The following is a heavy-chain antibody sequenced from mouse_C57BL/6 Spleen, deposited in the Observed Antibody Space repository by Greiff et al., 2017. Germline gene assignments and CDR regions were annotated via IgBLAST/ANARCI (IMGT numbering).Heavy chain of an antibody. CDR2: IYPGDGDT. J-gene: IGHJ2*01. CDR1: GYAFRSYW. Sequence: VQLQQSGAELVKPGASVKISCKASGYAFRSYWMNWVKPRPGQGLAWIGQIYPGDGDTNYNGKFKGKATLTADKSSSTASMQLSSLTSEDSAVYFCARRGTGTYYFDYWGQGTTLTVSS. D-gene: IGHD4-1*01. CDR3: ARRGTGTYYFDY. V-gene: IGHV1-80*01.